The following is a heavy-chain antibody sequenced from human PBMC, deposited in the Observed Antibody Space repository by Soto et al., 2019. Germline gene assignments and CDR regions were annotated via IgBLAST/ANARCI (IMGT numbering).Heavy chain of an antibody. V-gene: IGHV3-33*01. D-gene: IGHD2-15*01. CDR1: GFTFSSYG. J-gene: IGHJ4*02. CDR3: ARDGYCTGGSCYSVPVFDY. Sequence: GGSLRLSCTASGFTFSSYGMHWVRQAPGKGLEWVAVIWYDGSNKYYADSVKGRFTISRDNSKNTLYLQMNSLRAEDTAVYYCARDGYCTGGSCYSVPVFDYWGQGTLVTVSS. CDR2: IWYDGSNK.